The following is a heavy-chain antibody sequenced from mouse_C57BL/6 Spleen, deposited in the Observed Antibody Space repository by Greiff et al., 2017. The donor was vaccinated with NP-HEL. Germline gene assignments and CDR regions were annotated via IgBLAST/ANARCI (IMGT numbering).Heavy chain of an antibody. V-gene: IGHV1-82*01. CDR3: ARTQGYAMDY. Sequence: QVQLQQSGPELVKPGASVKISCKASGYAFSSSWMNWVKQRPGKGLEWIGRIYPGDGDTNYNGKFKGKATLTADKSSSTAYMQLSSLASEDSAVYFCARTQGYAMDYWGQGTSVTGSS. CDR1: GYAFSSSW. J-gene: IGHJ4*01. CDR2: IYPGDGDT.